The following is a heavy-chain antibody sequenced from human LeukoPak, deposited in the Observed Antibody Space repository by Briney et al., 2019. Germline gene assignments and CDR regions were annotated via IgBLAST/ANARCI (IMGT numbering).Heavy chain of an antibody. CDR2: IYYSGST. D-gene: IGHD3-16*02. CDR1: GGSISSSSCY. J-gene: IGHJ4*02. CDR3: ATLARYDYVWGSYHNYYFDY. Sequence: SETLSLTCTVSGGSISSSSCYWGWIRQPPGKGLEWIGSIYYSGSTYYNPSLKSRVTISVDTSKNQSSLKLSSVTAADTAVYYCATLARYDYVWGSYHNYYFDYWGQGTLVTVSS. V-gene: IGHV4-39*01.